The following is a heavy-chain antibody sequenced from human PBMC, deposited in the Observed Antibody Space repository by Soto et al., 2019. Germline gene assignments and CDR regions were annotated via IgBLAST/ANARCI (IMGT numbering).Heavy chain of an antibody. CDR2: IYYSGST. D-gene: IGHD2-15*01. CDR1: GGSISSGGYY. CDR3: ARSNIVVVVAAPKFDP. J-gene: IGHJ5*02. V-gene: IGHV4-31*02. Sequence: PSETLSLTCTVSGGSISSGGYYWSWIRQHPGKGLEWIGYIYYSGSTYYNPSLKSRVTISVDTSKNQFSLKLSSVTAADTAVYYCARSNIVVVVAAPKFDPWGQGTLVTVSS.